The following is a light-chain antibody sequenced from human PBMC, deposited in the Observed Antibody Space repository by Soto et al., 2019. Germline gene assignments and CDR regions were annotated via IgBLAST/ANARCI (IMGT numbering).Light chain of an antibody. V-gene: IGKV1-9*01. Sequence: DIQLTQSPSFLSASVGDRVTITCRASQGISSYLAWYQQKPGKAPKLLIYAASTLQSGVQSRFSGSGSGTEFTLTISSLQPEDFATYYCQKLNSYPHTFGQGTKVEIK. CDR3: QKLNSYPHT. CDR2: AAS. CDR1: QGISSY. J-gene: IGKJ1*01.